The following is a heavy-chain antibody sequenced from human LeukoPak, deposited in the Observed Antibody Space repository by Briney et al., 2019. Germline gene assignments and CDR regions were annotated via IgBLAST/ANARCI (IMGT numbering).Heavy chain of an antibody. V-gene: IGHV3-30*01. J-gene: IGHJ6*03. D-gene: IGHD2-2*02. Sequence: PGRSLRLSCAASGSTFSSYAMHWVRQAPGKGLEWVAVISYDGSNKYYADSVKGRFTISRDNSKNTLYLQMNSLRAEDTAVYYCARSGGVRLVPAAIRWGDYYYYMDVWGKGTTVTVSS. CDR2: ISYDGSNK. CDR1: GSTFSSYA. CDR3: ARSGGVRLVPAAIRWGDYYYYMDV.